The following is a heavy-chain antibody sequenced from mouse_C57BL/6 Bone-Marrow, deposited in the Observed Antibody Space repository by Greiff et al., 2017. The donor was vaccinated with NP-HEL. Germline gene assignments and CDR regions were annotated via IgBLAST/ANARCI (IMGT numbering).Heavy chain of an antibody. CDR3: ARDTYYYGSSYEDFDY. V-gene: IGHV5-4*01. J-gene: IGHJ2*01. Sequence: DVHLVESGGGLVKPGGSLKLSCAASGFTFSSYAMSWVRQTPEKRLEWVATISDGGSYTYYPDNVKGRFTISRDNAKNNLYLQMSHLKSEDTAMYYCARDTYYYGSSYEDFDYWGQGTTLTVSS. CDR1: GFTFSSYA. CDR2: ISDGGSYT. D-gene: IGHD1-1*01.